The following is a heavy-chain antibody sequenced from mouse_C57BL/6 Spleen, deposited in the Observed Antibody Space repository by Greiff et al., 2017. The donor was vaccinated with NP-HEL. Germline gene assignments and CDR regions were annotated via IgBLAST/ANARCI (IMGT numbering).Heavy chain of an antibody. CDR2: IRLKSDNYAT. J-gene: IGHJ1*03. D-gene: IGHD4-1*01. Sequence: EVQGVESGGGLVQPGGSMKLSCVASGFTFSNYWMNWVRQSPEKGLEWVAQIRLKSDNYATHYAESVKGRFTISRDDSKSSVYLQMNNLRAEDTGIYYCTELGRYFDVWGTGTTVTVSS. CDR1: GFTFSNYW. V-gene: IGHV6-3*01. CDR3: TELGRYFDV.